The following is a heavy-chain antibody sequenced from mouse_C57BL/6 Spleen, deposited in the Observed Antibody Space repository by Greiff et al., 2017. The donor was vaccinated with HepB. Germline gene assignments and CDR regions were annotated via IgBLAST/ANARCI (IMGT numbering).Heavy chain of an antibody. CDR2: IYPGSGST. CDR3: ARSRDFYGSSYGY. Sequence: QVQLQQPGAELVKPGASVKMSCKASGYTFTSYWITWVKQRPGQGLEWIGDIYPGSGSTNYNEKFKSKATLTVDTSSSTAYMQLSSLTSEDSAVDYCARSRDFYGSSYGYWGQGTTLTVSS. D-gene: IGHD1-1*01. J-gene: IGHJ2*01. CDR1: GYTFTSYW. V-gene: IGHV1-55*01.